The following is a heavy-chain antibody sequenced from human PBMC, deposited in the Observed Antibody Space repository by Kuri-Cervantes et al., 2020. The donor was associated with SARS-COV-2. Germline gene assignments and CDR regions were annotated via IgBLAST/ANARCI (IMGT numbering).Heavy chain of an antibody. J-gene: IGHJ4*02. CDR1: GFTFSSYA. CDR2: ISGSGGST. D-gene: IGHD2-2*03. V-gene: IGHV3-23*01. CDR3: ARDAGYCSSTSCQGGDY. Sequence: ETLSLTCAASGFTFSSYAMSWVRQAPGKGLEWVSAISGSGGSTYYADSVKGRFTISRDNAKNSLYLQMNSLRAEDTAVYYCARDAGYCSSTSCQGGDYWGQGTLVTVSS.